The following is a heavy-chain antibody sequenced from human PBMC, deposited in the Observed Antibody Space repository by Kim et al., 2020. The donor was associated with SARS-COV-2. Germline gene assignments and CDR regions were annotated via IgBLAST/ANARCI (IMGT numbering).Heavy chain of an antibody. CDR2: ISYDGSNK. CDR1: GFTFSSYG. J-gene: IGHJ4*02. CDR3: AKDLGQYGAYDFWSGYCFDY. V-gene: IGHV3-30*18. D-gene: IGHD3-3*01. Sequence: GGSLRLSCAASGFTFSSYGMHWVRQAPGKGLEWVAVISYDGSNKYYADSVKGRFTISRDNSKNTLYLQMNSLRAEDTAVYYCAKDLGQYGAYDFWSGYCFDYWGQGTLVTVSS.